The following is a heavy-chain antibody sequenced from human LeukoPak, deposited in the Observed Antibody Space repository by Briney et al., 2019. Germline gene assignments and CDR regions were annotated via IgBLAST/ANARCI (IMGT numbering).Heavy chain of an antibody. CDR2: ISNVGRDT. J-gene: IGHJ4*02. CDR3: ARGAWTPTQPIND. CDR1: GFTFSTYA. V-gene: IGHV3-30*04. D-gene: IGHD3/OR15-3a*01. Sequence: PGGFLRLSCAASGFTFSTYAMRWGRQAPAKGLEWVAVISNVGRDTYYADSVKGRFTISRDNSKNTLDLQMTSLRVDDTAVSYCARGAWTPTQPINDWGQGTLVTVSS.